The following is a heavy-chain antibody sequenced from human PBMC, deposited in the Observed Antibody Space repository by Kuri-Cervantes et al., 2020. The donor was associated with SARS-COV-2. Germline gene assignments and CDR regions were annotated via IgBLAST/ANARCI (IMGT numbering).Heavy chain of an antibody. CDR1: GGTFSSYA. D-gene: IGHD3-10*01. CDR3: ARAVDTAMVRGVMTPIDY. CDR2: IIPIFGTA. V-gene: IGHV1-69*01. Sequence: GGSLRLSCKASGGTFSSYAISWVRQAPGQGLEWMGGIIPIFGTANYAQKFQGRVTITADESTSTAYMELSSLRSEDTAVYYCARAVDTAMVRGVMTPIDYWGQGTLVTVSS. J-gene: IGHJ4*02.